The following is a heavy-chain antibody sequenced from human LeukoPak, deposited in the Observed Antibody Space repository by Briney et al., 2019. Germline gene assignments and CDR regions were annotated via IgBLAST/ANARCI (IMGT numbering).Heavy chain of an antibody. Sequence: ASVEVSCKASGYTFTNNYMHWVRQAPGQGLEWMGIINPSGGSTNYAQKFQGRVTMTRDTSTSTVYMELSSLRSEDTAVYYCARDRNLIYYDSSGYCFDYWGQGTLVTVSS. V-gene: IGHV1-46*01. J-gene: IGHJ4*02. D-gene: IGHD3-22*01. CDR3: ARDRNLIYYDSSGYCFDY. CDR1: GYTFTNNY. CDR2: INPSGGST.